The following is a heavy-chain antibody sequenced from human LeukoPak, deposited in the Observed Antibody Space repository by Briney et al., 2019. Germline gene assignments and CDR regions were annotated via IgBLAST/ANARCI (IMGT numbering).Heavy chain of an antibody. Sequence: GGSLRLSCAASGFTFSDYFMNWIRQAPGKGLERVSYISHSGSNLDYADSVRGRFTISRDNANHSLYLQMNSPRAEDTAVYYCARGDSSGAPDYWGQGTLVTVSS. D-gene: IGHD3-22*01. J-gene: IGHJ4*02. CDR3: ARGDSSGAPDY. V-gene: IGHV3-11*01. CDR1: GFTFSDYF. CDR2: ISHSGSNL.